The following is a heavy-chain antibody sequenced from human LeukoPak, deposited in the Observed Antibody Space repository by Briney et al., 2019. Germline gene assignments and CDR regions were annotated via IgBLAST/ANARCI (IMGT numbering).Heavy chain of an antibody. D-gene: IGHD5-12*01. Sequence: SGGSLRLSCAASGFTFSNYAMNWVRQAPGKGLEWVSYISTSNTIYYADSVKGRFTISRDNAKKSLYLQMNSLRDEDTAVYHYARPRGYSGYDLSSWGQGTLVTVSS. V-gene: IGHV3-48*02. J-gene: IGHJ5*02. CDR3: ARPRGYSGYDLSS. CDR1: GFTFSNYA. CDR2: ISTSNTI.